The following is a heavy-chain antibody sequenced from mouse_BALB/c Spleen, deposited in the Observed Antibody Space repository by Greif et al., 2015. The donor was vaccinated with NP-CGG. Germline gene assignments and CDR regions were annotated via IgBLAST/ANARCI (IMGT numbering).Heavy chain of an antibody. D-gene: IGHD1-2*01. Sequence: EVQLVESGGDLVKPGGSLKLSCAASGFTFSGYGMSWVRQTPDKRLEWVATISSGGSYTYYPDSVKGRFTISRDNAKNTLCLQMSSLKSEDTAMYYGARHTHYYGFDVWGAGTTVTVSS. CDR2: ISSGGSYT. V-gene: IGHV5-6*01. CDR3: ARHTHYYGFDV. J-gene: IGHJ1*01. CDR1: GFTFSGYG.